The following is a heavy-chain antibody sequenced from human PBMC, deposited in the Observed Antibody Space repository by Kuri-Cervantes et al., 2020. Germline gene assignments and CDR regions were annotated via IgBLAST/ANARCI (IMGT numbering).Heavy chain of an antibody. CDR3: TRILRYFDWLSDNDAFDI. Sequence: GESLKISCSASGFTFSGSTMHWVRQASGKGLEWVGRIRNKANNYATAYTESVKGRYTISRDDSKNTAYLQMNSLKTEDTAVYYCTRILRYFDWLSDNDAFDIWGQGTMVTVSS. D-gene: IGHD3-9*01. J-gene: IGHJ3*02. CDR2: IRNKANNYAT. CDR1: GFTFSGST. V-gene: IGHV3-73*01.